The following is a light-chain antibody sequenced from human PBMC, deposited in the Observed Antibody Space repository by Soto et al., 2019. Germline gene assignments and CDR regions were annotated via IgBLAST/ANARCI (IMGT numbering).Light chain of an antibody. CDR2: GSD. V-gene: IGKV3-20*01. J-gene: IGKJ4*01. CDR3: QHYGNSLLT. CDR1: QTVDSRY. Sequence: EIVLTQSPGTLSLSPGERATLSCRASQTVDSRYLAWYQQKPGQAPGGLIYGSDIRAAGVPDRFSGSGSGTDFTLTISRLEPEDFAVYYCQHYGNSLLTFGVGTKGEIK.